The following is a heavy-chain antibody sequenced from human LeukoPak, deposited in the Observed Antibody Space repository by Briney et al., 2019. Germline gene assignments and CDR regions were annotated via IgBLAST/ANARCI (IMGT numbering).Heavy chain of an antibody. J-gene: IGHJ6*03. Sequence: GGSLRLSCAASGFSFSYYWMHWVRQAPEKGLVWVSRIKTDGSSTNYADSVKGRFTISRDNAKNTLYLQMNSLRAEDTAVYYCARAHYDILSSYYYYMDVWGKGTTVTVSS. V-gene: IGHV3-74*01. CDR2: IKTDGSST. CDR3: ARAHYDILSSYYYYMDV. D-gene: IGHD3-9*01. CDR1: GFSFSYYW.